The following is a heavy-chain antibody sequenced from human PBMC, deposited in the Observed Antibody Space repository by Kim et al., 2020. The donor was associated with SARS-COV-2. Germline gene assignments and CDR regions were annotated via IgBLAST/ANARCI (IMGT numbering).Heavy chain of an antibody. CDR3: ARDRDDSSGYPLFDY. V-gene: IGHV4-39*07. Sequence: PSLKSRVTISVDTSKNQFSLKLSSVTAADTAVYYCARDRDDSSGYPLFDYWGQGTLVTVSS. J-gene: IGHJ4*02. D-gene: IGHD3-22*01.